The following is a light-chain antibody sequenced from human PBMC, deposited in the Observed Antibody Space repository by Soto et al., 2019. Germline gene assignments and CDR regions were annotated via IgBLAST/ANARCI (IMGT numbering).Light chain of an antibody. Sequence: QSALTQPASVSGSPGQSITISCTGTSRDVGFADYVSWYQHHPGKVPKLMIFEVRNRPSGVSTRFSGSKSGNTASLTISGLQPEVAADYYCTSYSIATTLGVFGTGTKVTVL. CDR1: SRDVGFADY. CDR3: TSYSIATTLGV. V-gene: IGLV2-14*01. CDR2: EVR. J-gene: IGLJ1*01.